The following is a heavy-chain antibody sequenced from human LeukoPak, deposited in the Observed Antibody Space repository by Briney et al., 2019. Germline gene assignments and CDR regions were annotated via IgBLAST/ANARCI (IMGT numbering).Heavy chain of an antibody. CDR2: IGNSYNI. V-gene: IGHV3-48*01. J-gene: IGHJ4*02. Sequence: GGSLRLSCAASAITFSSFNMNWVRQAPGRGLEWVSYIGNSYNIYYADSVNGRFTISRDNAKNSLYLQMNSLGAEDTAVYYCVRDRDWTFAYWGQGTLVTVSS. CDR1: AITFSSFN. D-gene: IGHD3/OR15-3a*01. CDR3: VRDRDWTFAY.